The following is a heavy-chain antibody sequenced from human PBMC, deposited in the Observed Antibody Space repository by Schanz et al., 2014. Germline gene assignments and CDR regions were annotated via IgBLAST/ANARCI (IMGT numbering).Heavy chain of an antibody. CDR2: IGTSGGT. CDR1: TFTFSSDW. J-gene: IGHJ2*01. Sequence: EVQLVESGGGLVQPGGSLRLSCVASTFTFSSDWMSWVRQAPGKGLEWVSTIGTSGGTNYAESVKGRFTISRDNSKNTLYLQMNSLRAEDTAIYYCAKDAPYPFDLWGRGTLITVSS. CDR3: AKDAPYPFDL. V-gene: IGHV3-23*04.